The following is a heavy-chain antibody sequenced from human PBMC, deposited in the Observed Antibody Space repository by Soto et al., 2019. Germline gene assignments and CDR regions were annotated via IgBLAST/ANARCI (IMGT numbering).Heavy chain of an antibody. CDR2: IIPIFGTA. V-gene: IGHV1-69*12. J-gene: IGHJ4*02. CDR3: ARGNTLALAPNVYYFDY. D-gene: IGHD6-6*01. Sequence: QVQLVQSGAEVKKPGSSVKVSCKASGGTFSSYAISWVRQAPGQGLEWMGGIIPIFGTANYAQKFQGRVTITADESTSTAYMELSSLRSEDTAVYYCARGNTLALAPNVYYFDYWGQGTLVTVSS. CDR1: GGTFSSYA.